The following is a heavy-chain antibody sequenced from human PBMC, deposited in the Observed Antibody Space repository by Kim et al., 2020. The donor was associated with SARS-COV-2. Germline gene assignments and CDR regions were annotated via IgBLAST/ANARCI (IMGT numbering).Heavy chain of an antibody. D-gene: IGHD3-10*01. V-gene: IGHV4-39*01. CDR3: ARLSVGPLYYYGMDV. CDR1: GGSISSSSYY. J-gene: IGHJ6*02. Sequence: SETLSLTCTVSGGSISSSSYYWGWIRQPPGKGLEWIGSIYYSGSTYYNPSLKSRVTISVDTSKNQFSLKLSSVTAADTAVYYCARLSVGPLYYYGMDVWGQGTTVTVSS. CDR2: IYYSGST.